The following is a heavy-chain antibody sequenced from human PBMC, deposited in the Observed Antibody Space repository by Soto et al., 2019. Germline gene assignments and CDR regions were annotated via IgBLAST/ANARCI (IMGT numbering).Heavy chain of an antibody. V-gene: IGHV1-18*04. J-gene: IGHJ4*02. CDR2: ISADNGNT. CDR3: ARVDPGRSYYDSSGPIDY. D-gene: IGHD3-22*01. CDR1: GYTFTSYG. Sequence: ASVKVSCKASGYTFTSYGISWVRQAPGQGREWMGWISADNGNTKYSQKFQGRVTMTTDTSASTADRELSSLRSEDTAVYYCARVDPGRSYYDSSGPIDYWGQGTLVTVSS.